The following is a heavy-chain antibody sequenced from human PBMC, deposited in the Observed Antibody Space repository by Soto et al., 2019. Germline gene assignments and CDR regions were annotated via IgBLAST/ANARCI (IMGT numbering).Heavy chain of an antibody. CDR3: AKVWPLRDCTSTSCLGAFDI. J-gene: IGHJ3*02. CDR2: ITASADTT. D-gene: IGHD2-2*01. Sequence: EEQLLESGGGLVRPGGSLRLSCAASAFTFRRYAMSWVRQAPGKGLEWVSAITASADTTYYADSVKGRFTISRDNSKNTLYLRMNSLRAEDTAVYYCAKVWPLRDCTSTSCLGAFDIWGRGTMVTVS. CDR1: AFTFRRYA. V-gene: IGHV3-23*01.